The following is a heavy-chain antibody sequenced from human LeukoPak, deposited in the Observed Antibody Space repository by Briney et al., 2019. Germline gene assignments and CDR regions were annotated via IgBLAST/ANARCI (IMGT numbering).Heavy chain of an antibody. D-gene: IGHD6-13*01. CDR1: GFTFSDYY. Sequence: GGSLRLSCAASGFTFSDYYMSWIRQTPGKGLEWVSSISSRGSSIYYADPVKGRFTISRDNAKNSLYLQVNSLRAEDTAVYYCAGGLQAAGLDYWGQGTLVTVSS. CDR3: AGGLQAAGLDY. V-gene: IGHV3-11*01. J-gene: IGHJ4*02. CDR2: ISSRGSSI.